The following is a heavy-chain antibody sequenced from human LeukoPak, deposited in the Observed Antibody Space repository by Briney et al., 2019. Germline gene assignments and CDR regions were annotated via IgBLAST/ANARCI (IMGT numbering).Heavy chain of an antibody. CDR3: ARRLYGDYYFDY. Sequence: SETLSLTCTVSGGSISSYFWSWIRQPPGRGLEWIGYIYYTGSTNYSPSLKSRVTISIDTSKNQFSLKLSSVTAADTAVYYCARRLYGDYYFDYWGQGILVTVS. CDR2: IYYTGST. J-gene: IGHJ4*02. CDR1: GGSISSYF. D-gene: IGHD4-17*01. V-gene: IGHV4-59*08.